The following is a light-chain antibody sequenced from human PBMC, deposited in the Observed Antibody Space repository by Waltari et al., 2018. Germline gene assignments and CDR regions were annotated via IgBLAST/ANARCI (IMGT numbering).Light chain of an antibody. V-gene: IGLV2-11*01. J-gene: IGLJ1*01. CDR3: CSYAGSYTYV. CDR2: EVS. Sequence: QSALTQPRSVSGSPGQSVTISCTGTSSDVGGYNYVSWYQQHPGKAPKLMIYEVSKRPSGVPVRFSGSKSGNTASLTISGLQAEDEADYYCCSYAGSYTYVFGTGTKVTVL. CDR1: SSDVGGYNY.